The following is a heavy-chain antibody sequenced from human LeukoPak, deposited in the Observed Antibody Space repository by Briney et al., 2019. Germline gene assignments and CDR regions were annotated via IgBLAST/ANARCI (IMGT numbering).Heavy chain of an antibody. CDR3: ARAQWLVRGSVDY. V-gene: IGHV1-18*01. J-gene: IGHJ4*02. Sequence: GASVKVSCKASGYTFTSYGISWVRQAPGQGLEWMGWISAYNGNTNYAQKLQGRVTMTTDTSTSTAYIELRSLRSNDTAVYYCARAQWLVRGSVDYWGQGTLVTVSS. D-gene: IGHD6-19*01. CDR2: ISAYNGNT. CDR1: GYTFTSYG.